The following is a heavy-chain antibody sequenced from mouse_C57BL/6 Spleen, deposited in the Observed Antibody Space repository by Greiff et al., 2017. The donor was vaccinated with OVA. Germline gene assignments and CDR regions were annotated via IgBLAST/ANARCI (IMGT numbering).Heavy chain of an antibody. V-gene: IGHV1-75*01. CDR3: VKGGYYSNNNYAMEY. D-gene: IGHD2-5*01. CDR1: GYPFPDYY. Sequence: QVQLQQSGPELVKPGASVTLSCKASGYPFPDYYINWVKQRPGQGLEWIGWIFPGSGSTYYNEKFKGTATFTVDKSSSTSYMLLSSLTSEESAVYFCVKGGYYSNNNYAMEYWGQGTSVTASA. J-gene: IGHJ4*01. CDR2: IFPGSGST.